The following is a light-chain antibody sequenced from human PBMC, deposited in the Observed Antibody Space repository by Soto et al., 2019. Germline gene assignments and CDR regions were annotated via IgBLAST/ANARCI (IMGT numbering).Light chain of an antibody. CDR1: QGISNY. CDR3: QKYNSAPRT. J-gene: IGKJ4*01. CDR2: SAS. V-gene: IGKV1-27*01. Sequence: DFQITQSPPSLSASVGDRVTITCRPSQGISNYLAWYQQKPGKVPKLLIYSASTLQSGVPSRFSGSGSGTEFTLTISXLQSEDVATYYCQKYNSAPRTFGGGTKV.